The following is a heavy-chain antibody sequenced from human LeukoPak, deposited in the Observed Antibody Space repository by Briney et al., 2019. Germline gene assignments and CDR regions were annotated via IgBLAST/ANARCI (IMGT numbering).Heavy chain of an antibody. D-gene: IGHD1-26*01. CDR2: ISYDGSNK. Sequence: PGRSLRLSCAASGFTFSSYAMHWVRQAPAKGLEWVAVISYDGSNKYYADSVKGRFTISRDNSKNTLYLQMNSLRAEDTAVYYCARDQGGWGQGTLVTVSS. CDR1: GFTFSSYA. CDR3: ARDQGG. J-gene: IGHJ4*02. V-gene: IGHV3-30-3*01.